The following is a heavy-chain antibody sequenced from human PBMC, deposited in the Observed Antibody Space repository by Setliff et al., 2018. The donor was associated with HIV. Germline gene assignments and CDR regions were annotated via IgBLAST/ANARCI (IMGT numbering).Heavy chain of an antibody. V-gene: IGHV4-61*09. CDR3: ARDATSEGYMDV. CDR2: IYTSGST. CDR1: GGSISSGSYY. J-gene: IGHJ6*03. Sequence: PSETLSLTCTVSGGSISSGSYYWSWIRQPAGKGLEWIGYIYTSGSTNYNPSLKSRVTISVDTSENQFSLKLTSVTAADTAMYFCARDATSEGYMDVWGKGTTVTVSS.